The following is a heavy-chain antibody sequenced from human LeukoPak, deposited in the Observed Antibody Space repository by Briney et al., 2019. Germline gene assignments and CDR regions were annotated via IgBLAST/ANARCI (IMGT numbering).Heavy chain of an antibody. J-gene: IGHJ4*02. CDR1: GGSISSYY. D-gene: IGHD3-9*01. V-gene: IGHV4-59*08. CDR3: ARHVWLQPFDY. CDR2: IYYSGST. Sequence: TETLSLTCTVSGGSISSYYWSWIRQPPGKGLEWIGYIYYSGSTNYNPSVKSRVAMSVDTSKNQFSLKLSSVTAADTAVYYCARHVWLQPFDYWGQGTLVTVSS.